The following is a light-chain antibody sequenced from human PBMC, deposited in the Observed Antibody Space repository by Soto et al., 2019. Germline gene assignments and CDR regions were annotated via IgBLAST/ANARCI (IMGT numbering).Light chain of an antibody. CDR1: SINVGGYNF. Sequence: QSALTQPASVSGSPVQSIAISCTGTSINVGGYNFVSWYQQHPGKAPKLLIYEVNKRPSGVSNRFSGSKSDNTASLTISGLQADDEADYYCCSYGGDRRFGGGTKLAV. V-gene: IGLV2-23*02. CDR2: EVN. CDR3: CSYGGDRR. J-gene: IGLJ2*01.